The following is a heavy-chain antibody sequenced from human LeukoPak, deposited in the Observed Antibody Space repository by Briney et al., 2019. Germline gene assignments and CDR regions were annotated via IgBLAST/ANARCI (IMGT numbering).Heavy chain of an antibody. Sequence: AASVKVSCKASGYTFTSYDINWVRQATGQGLEWMGWMNPNSGNTGYAQKFQGRVTMTRNTSISTAYMELSSLRSEDTAVYYCARGGAWRFGELLPRSLEEAAAAWGQGTLVTVSS. CDR2: MNPNSGNT. D-gene: IGHD3-10*01. V-gene: IGHV1-8*01. CDR3: ARGGAWRFGELLPRSLEEAAAA. CDR1: GYTFTSYD. J-gene: IGHJ4*02.